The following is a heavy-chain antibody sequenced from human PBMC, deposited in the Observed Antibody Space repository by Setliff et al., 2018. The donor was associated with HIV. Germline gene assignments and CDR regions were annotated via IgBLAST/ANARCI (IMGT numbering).Heavy chain of an antibody. CDR3: AGNFGLSPSGKYYYYYGMDV. D-gene: IGHD3-10*01. V-gene: IGHV1-2*02. Sequence: APVKVSCKAPGYTFTGHDLHWVRQAPGQGLEWLGWVNPNSGDAIYAQNFQGRVTMTRDTSINAAYMELRGLRSDDTAVYYCAGNFGLSPSGKYYYYYGMDVWGQGTTVTVSS. CDR2: VNPNSGDA. CDR1: GYTFTGHD. J-gene: IGHJ6*02.